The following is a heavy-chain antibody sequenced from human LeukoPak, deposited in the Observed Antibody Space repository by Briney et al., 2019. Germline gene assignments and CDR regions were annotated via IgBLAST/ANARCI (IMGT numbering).Heavy chain of an antibody. CDR1: GFTFDDYA. CDR3: AKGNYCSSTSCYPDYYGMDV. J-gene: IGHJ6*02. V-gene: IGHV3-9*01. Sequence: GGSLRLSCAASGFTFDDYAMHWVRQAPGKGLEWVSGISWNSGSIGYADSVKGRFTISRDNAKNSLYLQMNSLRAEDTALYYCAKGNYCSSTSCYPDYYGMDVWGQGTTVTVSS. CDR2: ISWNSGSI. D-gene: IGHD2-2*01.